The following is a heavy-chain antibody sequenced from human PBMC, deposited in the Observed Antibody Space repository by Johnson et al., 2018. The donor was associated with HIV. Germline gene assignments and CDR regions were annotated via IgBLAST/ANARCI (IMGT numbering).Heavy chain of an antibody. CDR3: ARPRTTVTQVDAFGI. CDR1: GFTFDDYG. J-gene: IGHJ3*02. D-gene: IGHD4-17*01. V-gene: IGHV3-66*02. Sequence: VQLVESGGGVVRPGGSLRLSCAASGFTFDDYGMSWVRQAPGKGLEWVSVIYSGGSTYYADSVKGRFTVSRDNSKNTLYLQMGSLRAENMAVYYCARPRTTVTQVDAFGIWGQGTMVTVSS. CDR2: IYSGGST.